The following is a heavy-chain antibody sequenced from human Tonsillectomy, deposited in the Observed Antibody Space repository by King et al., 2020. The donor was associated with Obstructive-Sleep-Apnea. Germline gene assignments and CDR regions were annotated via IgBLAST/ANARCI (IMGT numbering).Heavy chain of an antibody. D-gene: IGHD6-13*01. J-gene: IGHJ2*01. CDR3: ARTLSIAAAGTGWYFDL. Sequence: VQLQESGPGLVKPSETLSLTCTVSGGSISSYYWSWIRQPPGKGLEWIGYIYYSGSTNYNPSLKRRVTISVDTSKNQFSLKLSSLTAADTAVYYCARTLSIAAAGTGWYFDLWGRGTLVTVSS. CDR2: IYYSGST. CDR1: GGSISSYY. V-gene: IGHV4-59*01.